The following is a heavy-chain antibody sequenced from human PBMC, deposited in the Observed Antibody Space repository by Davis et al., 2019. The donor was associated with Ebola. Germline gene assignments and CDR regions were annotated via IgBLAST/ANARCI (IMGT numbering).Heavy chain of an antibody. J-gene: IGHJ6*03. CDR2: IYYSGFT. D-gene: IGHD3-10*01. CDR3: ATNQESGRDRGDYYYYVDV. CDR1: GGSISRGGSY. V-gene: IGHV4-61*08. Sequence: PSETLSLTCTVSGGSISRGGSYWSWTRQPPGKGLEWIAYIYYSGFTNYNPSLKSRVSISVDTSRNQISLILTSVTAADTAVYYSATNQESGRDRGDYYYYVDVWGTGTTVTVSS.